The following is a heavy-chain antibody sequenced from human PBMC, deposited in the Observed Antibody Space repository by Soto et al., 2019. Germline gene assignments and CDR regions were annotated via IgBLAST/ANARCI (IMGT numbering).Heavy chain of an antibody. CDR1: GYTFTSYG. CDR3: PILTTVETGSY. V-gene: IGHV1-18*01. J-gene: IGHJ4*02. D-gene: IGHD4-17*01. CDR2: ISAYNGNT. Sequence: QVQLVQSGAEVKKPGASVKVSCKASGYTFTSYGISWVRQAPGQGLEWMGWISAYNGNTNDAQKFQVRVTITTDTSTITASMELRSLRSDDTAVYSFPILTTVETGSYWGQGTLVTVSS.